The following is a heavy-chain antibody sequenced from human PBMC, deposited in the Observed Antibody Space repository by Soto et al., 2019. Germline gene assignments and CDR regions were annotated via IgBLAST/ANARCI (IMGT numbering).Heavy chain of an antibody. CDR2: IYYSGST. CDR3: ARESNFCSGGSCYRYYFDY. V-gene: IGHV4-61*01. CDR1: GGSVSSGSYY. D-gene: IGHD2-15*01. Sequence: SETLSLTYTVSGGSVSSGSYYWSWIRQPPGKGLEWIGYIYYSGSTNYNPSLKSRVTISVDTSKNQFSLKLSSVTAADTAVYYCARESNFCSGGSCYRYYFDYWGQGTLVTVFS. J-gene: IGHJ4*02.